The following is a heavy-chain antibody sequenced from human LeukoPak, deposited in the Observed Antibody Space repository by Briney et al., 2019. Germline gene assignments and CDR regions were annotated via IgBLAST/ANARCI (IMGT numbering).Heavy chain of an antibody. CDR2: VYTSGST. CDR3: ARDTYNYGSSAYYFDY. J-gene: IGHJ4*02. Sequence: SETLSLTCTVSGGSISSYYWSWIRQPAGKGLEWIGRVYTSGSTNYNPSLKSRVTMSVDTSKNQFSLKLSSVTAADTAVYYCARDTYNYGSSAYYFDYWGQGTLVTVSS. D-gene: IGHD5-18*01. V-gene: IGHV4-4*07. CDR1: GGSISSYY.